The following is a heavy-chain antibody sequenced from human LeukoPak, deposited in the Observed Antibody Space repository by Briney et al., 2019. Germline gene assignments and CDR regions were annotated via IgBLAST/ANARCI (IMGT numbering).Heavy chain of an antibody. D-gene: IGHD3-3*01. CDR3: ARGNYDFWSGTTNYYFDY. CDR1: GGSISSSSYY. Sequence: PSETLSLTCTVSGGSISSSSYYWGWIRQPPGKGLEWIGSISCSGSTYYNPSLKSRVTISVDSSKNQFSLKLSSVTAADTAVYYCARGNYDFWSGTTNYYFDYWGQGTLVTVSS. CDR2: ISCSGST. V-gene: IGHV4-39*01. J-gene: IGHJ4*02.